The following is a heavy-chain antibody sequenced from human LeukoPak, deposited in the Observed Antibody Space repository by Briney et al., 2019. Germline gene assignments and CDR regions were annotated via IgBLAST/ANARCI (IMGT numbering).Heavy chain of an antibody. CDR2: ISAYNGNT. V-gene: IGHV1-18*01. CDR1: GYTFTSYG. D-gene: IGHD6-19*01. CDR3: ARVDSDSGFPFVEYFQH. J-gene: IGHJ1*01. Sequence: ASVKVSCKAYGYTFTSYGISWVRQAPGQGLEWMGWISAYNGNTNYAQKLQGRVTMTTDTSTSTAYMELRSLRSDDTAVYYCARVDSDSGFPFVEYFQHWGQGTLVTVSS.